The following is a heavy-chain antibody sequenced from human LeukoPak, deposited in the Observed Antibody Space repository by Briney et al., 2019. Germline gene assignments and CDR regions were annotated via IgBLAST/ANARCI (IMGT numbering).Heavy chain of an antibody. J-gene: IGHJ4*02. CDR3: ASFPRTYDTLTGLDY. CDR1: GYTFTGYY. V-gene: IGHV1-2*02. Sequence: GASVKVSCKASGYTFTGYYMHWVRQAPGQGLEWMGWINPNSGGTNYAQKFQGRVTMTRDTSISTAYMELSRLRSDDTAVYYCASFPRTYDTLTGLDYWGQGTLVTVSS. D-gene: IGHD3-9*01. CDR2: INPNSGGT.